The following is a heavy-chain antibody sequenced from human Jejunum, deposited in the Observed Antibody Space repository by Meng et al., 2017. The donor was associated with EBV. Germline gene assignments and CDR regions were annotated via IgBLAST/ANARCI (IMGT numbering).Heavy chain of an antibody. CDR2: IYHGGGT. V-gene: IGHV4-4*02. Sequence: QVQLEESGPRREKPSGTLSLPCVVSGGSISDNAWWSWVRQPPGKGLEWLGEIYHGGGTNYNPSLESRVTISVDKSKNQFSLKLNSVTVADTAVYYCAGNGYYALEYWGPGILVTVSS. J-gene: IGHJ4*02. CDR3: AGNGYYALEY. D-gene: IGHD3-22*01. CDR1: GGSISDNAW.